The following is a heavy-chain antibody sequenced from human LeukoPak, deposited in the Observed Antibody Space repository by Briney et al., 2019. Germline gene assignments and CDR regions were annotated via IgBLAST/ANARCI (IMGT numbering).Heavy chain of an antibody. CDR3: AKDLKLLWFGELDY. V-gene: IGHV3-30*18. Sequence: GGSLRLSCAASGFSFSNYGMHWVRQAPGKGLEWVAVISYDGSNKYYADSVKGRFTISRDNSKNTLYLQMNSLRAEDTAVYYCAKDLKLLWFGELDYWGQGTLVTVSS. J-gene: IGHJ4*02. CDR2: ISYDGSNK. D-gene: IGHD3-10*01. CDR1: GFSFSNYG.